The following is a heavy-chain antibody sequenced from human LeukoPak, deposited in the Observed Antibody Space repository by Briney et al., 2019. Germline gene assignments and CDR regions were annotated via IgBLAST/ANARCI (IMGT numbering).Heavy chain of an antibody. J-gene: IGHJ4*02. CDR2: IIPIFGTA. CDR3: GRKAGDCGGGICYSIDY. V-gene: IGHV1-69*05. Sequence: ASVKVSCKAFGGSFSSEAISWVRQAPGRGLEWMGGIIPIFGTANYAQNFQGRVTITTDESTSTAYMEVSSLRSEDTAVYYCGRKAGDCGGGICYSIDYWGQGTLVTVSS. CDR1: GGSFSSEA. D-gene: IGHD2-15*01.